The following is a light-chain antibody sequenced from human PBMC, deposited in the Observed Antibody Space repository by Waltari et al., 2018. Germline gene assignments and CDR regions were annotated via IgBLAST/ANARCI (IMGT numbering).Light chain of an antibody. V-gene: IGLV2-8*01. J-gene: IGLJ3*02. Sequence: QSALTQPPSASGSPGQSVTISCTGTSSDVGGYNYVSWYQQHPGNAPKGMIYEVSKRPAGVPGRFAGSKPGNTASLTVSGVQAEDEADYYCSSYEGSNNLVFGGGTKLTVL. CDR1: SSDVGGYNY. CDR2: EVS. CDR3: SSYEGSNNLV.